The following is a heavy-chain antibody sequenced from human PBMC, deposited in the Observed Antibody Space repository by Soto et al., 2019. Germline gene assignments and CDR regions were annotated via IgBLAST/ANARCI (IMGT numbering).Heavy chain of an antibody. V-gene: IGHV1-18*01. Sequence: ASVKVSCKASGGTFSSYAISWVRQAPGQGLEWMGWISAYNGNTNYAQKLQGRVTMTTDTSTSTAYMELRSLRSDDTAVYYCARRKPAPLYYYYYMAVWGKGTTVTVSS. CDR3: ARRKPAPLYYYYYMAV. CDR1: GGTFSSYA. CDR2: ISAYNGNT. J-gene: IGHJ6*03.